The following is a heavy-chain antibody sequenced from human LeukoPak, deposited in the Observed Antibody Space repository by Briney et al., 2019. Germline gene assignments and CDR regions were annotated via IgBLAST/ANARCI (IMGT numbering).Heavy chain of an antibody. CDR3: ARVQESTLDY. CDR2: IYYSGST. CDR1: GGSISSHY. D-gene: IGHD4-11*01. V-gene: IGHV4-59*11. J-gene: IGHJ4*02. Sequence: PSETLSLTCTVSGGSISSHYWSWIRQPPEKGLEWIGYIYYSGSTNYNPSLKSRVTISVDTSKNQFSLKLSSVTAADTAVYYCARVQESTLDYWGQGTLVTVSS.